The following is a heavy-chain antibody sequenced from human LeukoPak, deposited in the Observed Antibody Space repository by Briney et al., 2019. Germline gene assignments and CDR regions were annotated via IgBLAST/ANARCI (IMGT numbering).Heavy chain of an antibody. Sequence: GESLKISCKGSGYSFTRYWIGWVRQMPGKGLEWMGIIYPGDSDTTYSPSFQGQVTISADKSISTVYLQWTSLKASDTAMYYCARRRDGYNYVGADYWGQGTLVTVSS. D-gene: IGHD5-24*01. CDR3: ARRRDGYNYVGADY. CDR2: IYPGDSDT. V-gene: IGHV5-51*01. CDR1: GYSFTRYW. J-gene: IGHJ4*02.